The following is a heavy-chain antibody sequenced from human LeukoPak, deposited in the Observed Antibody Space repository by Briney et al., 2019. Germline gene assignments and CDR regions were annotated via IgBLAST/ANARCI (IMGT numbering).Heavy chain of an antibody. CDR1: GFTFSAHS. V-gene: IGHV3-48*01. J-gene: IGHJ4*02. CDR3: ARDRGHYFDY. CDR2: ISTSSSTI. Sequence: GGSLRLSCAASGFTFSAHSMNWVRQAPGKGLEWVSYISTSSSTIYYADSVKGRFTISRDNAKNSLFLQMNSLRAEDTAMYYCARDRGHYFDYWGQGTLVTVSS.